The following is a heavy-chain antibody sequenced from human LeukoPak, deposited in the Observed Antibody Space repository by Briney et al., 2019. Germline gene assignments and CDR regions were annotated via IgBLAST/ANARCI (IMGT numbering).Heavy chain of an antibody. V-gene: IGHV1-69*05. D-gene: IGHD2-15*01. J-gene: IGHJ6*03. CDR3: ATMLYCSGGSCYQPGDYYYYYMDV. CDR1: GGTLSSYA. CDR2: IIPIFGTE. Sequence: SVKVSCKASGGTLSSYAISWVRQAPGQGLEWMGGIIPIFGTENYDKKFQGRVTITTDESTGTAYMELSSLRSEDTAVYYCATMLYCSGGSCYQPGDYYYYYMDVWGKGTTVTVSS.